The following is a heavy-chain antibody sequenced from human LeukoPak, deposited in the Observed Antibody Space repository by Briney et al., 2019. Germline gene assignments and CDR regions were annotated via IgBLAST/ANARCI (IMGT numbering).Heavy chain of an antibody. V-gene: IGHV5-51*01. CDR3: ARQSTIFDLGPSVGY. CDR1: GYSFTSYW. D-gene: IGHD3-3*01. CDR2: IYPGDSDT. Sequence: GESLKISCKGSGYSFTSYWIGWVRQMPGKGLEWMGIIYPGDSDTRYSPSFQGQVTISADKSISTAYLQWSSLKASDTAMYYCARQSTIFDLGPSVGYWGQGTLVTVSS. J-gene: IGHJ4*02.